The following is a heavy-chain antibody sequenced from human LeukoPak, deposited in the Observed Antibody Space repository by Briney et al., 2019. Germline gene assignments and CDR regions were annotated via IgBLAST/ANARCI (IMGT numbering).Heavy chain of an antibody. CDR1: GFTFTSYG. Sequence: TGRSLRLSCAASGFTFTSYGMHWVRQAPGKGLEWVSVIWYDGSTKYYADSVKGRFTISRDNSKNTLYLQMNSLRAEDTAVYYCAARQKGTHGYYFDYWGQGTLVTVSS. CDR3: AARQKGTHGYYFDY. CDR2: IWYDGSTK. V-gene: IGHV3-33*01. D-gene: IGHD1-1*01. J-gene: IGHJ4*02.